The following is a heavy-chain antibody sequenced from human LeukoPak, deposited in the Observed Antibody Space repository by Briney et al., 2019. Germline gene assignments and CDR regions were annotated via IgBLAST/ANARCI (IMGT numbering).Heavy chain of an antibody. CDR3: TKGRAGGYHYYGMDV. Sequence: GGSLRLSCAASGFTFSSYSMNWVRQAPGKGLEWVSSISSSSSYIYYADSVKGRFTISRDNSKNTLYLQMNSLRAEDTAVYYCTKGRAGGYHYYGMDVWGQGTTVTVSS. CDR2: ISSSSSYI. V-gene: IGHV3-21*04. CDR1: GFTFSSYS. D-gene: IGHD6-19*01. J-gene: IGHJ6*02.